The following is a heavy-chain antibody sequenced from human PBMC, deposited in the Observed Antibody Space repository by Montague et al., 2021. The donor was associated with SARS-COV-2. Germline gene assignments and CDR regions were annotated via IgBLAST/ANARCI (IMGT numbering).Heavy chain of an antibody. CDR1: GGSISRYF. CDR3: ARVTLGGRDGRPLQHGGFDY. J-gene: IGHJ4*02. Sequence: SETLSLTCTVSGGSISRYFWNWIRQTPGKGLEWMGYVHDIESSXXXPSXXXRXTILLDTPKNQFSLRLNAVTAADTAVYYCARVTLGGRDGRPLQHGGFDYWGQGNLVTVSS. CDR2: VHDIESS. D-gene: IGHD3-16*01. V-gene: IGHV4-59*01.